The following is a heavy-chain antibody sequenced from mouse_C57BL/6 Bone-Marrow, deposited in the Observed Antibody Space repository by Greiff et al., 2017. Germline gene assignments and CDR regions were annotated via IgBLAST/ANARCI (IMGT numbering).Heavy chain of an antibody. CDR1: GFTFSDYY. D-gene: IGHD2-4*01. J-gene: IGHJ3*01. V-gene: IGHV5-12*01. CDR3: ARPSTMIAWFAY. CDR2: ISNGGGST. Sequence: EVNVVESGGGLVQPGGSLKLSCAASGFTFSDYYMYWVRQTPEKRLEWVAYISNGGGSTYYPDPVKGRFTISRDNAKNTLYLQMSRLKSEYTAMYYCARPSTMIAWFAYWGQGTLVTVSA.